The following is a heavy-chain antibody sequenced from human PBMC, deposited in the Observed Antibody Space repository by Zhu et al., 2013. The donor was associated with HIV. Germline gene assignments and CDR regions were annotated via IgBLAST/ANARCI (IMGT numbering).Heavy chain of an antibody. Sequence: QVQLVQSGAEVKKPGSSVKVSCKASGGTFSSYAISWVRQAPGQGLEWMGGIIPIFGTANYAQKFQGRVTITADESTSTAYMELSSLRSEDTAVYYCARDQSVVVVVAAARGNWFDPWGQGTLGHRLL. CDR1: GGTFSSYA. CDR2: IIPIFGTA. CDR3: ARDQSVVVVVAAARGNWFDP. J-gene: IGHJ5*02. D-gene: IGHD2-15*01. V-gene: IGHV1-69*01.